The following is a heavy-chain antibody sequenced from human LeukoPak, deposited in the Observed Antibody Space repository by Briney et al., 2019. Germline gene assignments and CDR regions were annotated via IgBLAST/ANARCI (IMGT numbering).Heavy chain of an antibody. J-gene: IGHJ4*02. CDR2: IYSGGST. CDR1: GFTVSSNY. Sequence: SGGSLRLSCAASGFTVSSNYMSWVRQAPGKGLEWVSVIYSGGSTYYADSVKGRFTISRDNSKNTLYLQMNSLRAEDTAVYYCARARGYWLHFDYWGQGTLVTVSS. V-gene: IGHV3-53*01. CDR3: ARARGYWLHFDY. D-gene: IGHD3-22*01.